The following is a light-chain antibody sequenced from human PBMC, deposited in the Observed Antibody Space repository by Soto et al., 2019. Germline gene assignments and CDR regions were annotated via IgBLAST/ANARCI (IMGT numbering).Light chain of an antibody. CDR2: GTS. CDR3: QQYGVSLWT. Sequence: EIVLTQSPGTLSLSPGERATLSCRASQSVNSRYLAWYQQKPGQAPRLLIYGTSNRATGIPDRFSGSGSGTDFTLTISRLESEDFAVYYCQQYGVSLWTFGQGTKVEIK. CDR1: QSVNSRY. V-gene: IGKV3-20*01. J-gene: IGKJ1*01.